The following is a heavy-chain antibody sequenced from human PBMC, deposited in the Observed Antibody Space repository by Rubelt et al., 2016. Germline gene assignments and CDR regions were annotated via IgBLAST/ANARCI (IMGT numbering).Heavy chain of an antibody. V-gene: IGHV4-39*07. CDR3: ARVYDDFWSGYIPPYFDY. Sequence: LEWIGSIYYSGSTYYNPSLQSRVTISVDTSKNQFSLKLSSVTAADTAVYYCARVYDDFWSGYIPPYFDYWGQGTLVTDSS. J-gene: IGHJ4*02. D-gene: IGHD3-3*01. CDR2: IYYSGST.